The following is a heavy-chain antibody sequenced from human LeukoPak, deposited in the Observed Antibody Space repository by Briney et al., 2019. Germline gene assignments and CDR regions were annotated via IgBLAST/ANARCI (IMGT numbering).Heavy chain of an antibody. CDR1: GLSVSSNF. J-gene: IGHJ4*02. Sequence: GGSLRPSCAATGLSVSSNFMSWVRQAPGKGLEWVSVIYGGGSTYYADSVKGRFTISRDTPKNTLYLQMNSLRVEDTAVYYCASWPVGWYGEDSWGQGTLVTVSS. D-gene: IGHD6-19*01. CDR3: ASWPVGWYGEDS. CDR2: IYGGGST. V-gene: IGHV3-53*01.